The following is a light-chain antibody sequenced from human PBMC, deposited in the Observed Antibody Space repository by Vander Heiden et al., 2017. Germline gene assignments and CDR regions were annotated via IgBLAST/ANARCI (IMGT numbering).Light chain of an antibody. J-gene: IGLJ2*01. V-gene: IGLV1-40*01. CDR1: GSNIGGGYD. CDR2: GNS. CDR3: QSYDSSLSGSGV. Sequence: QSVLTQPPSVSGAPGQRVTTPCTGSGSNIGGGYDVHWYQQLPGTAPNLLSYGNSNRPSGVPDRFSGSKSGTSASLAITGLQAEDEADYYCQSYDSSLSGSGVCGGGTKLTGL.